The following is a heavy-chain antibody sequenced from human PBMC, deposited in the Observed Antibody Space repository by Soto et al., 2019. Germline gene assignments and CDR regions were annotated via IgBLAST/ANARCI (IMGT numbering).Heavy chain of an antibody. CDR2: IYYSGST. J-gene: IGHJ6*02. CDR1: GGSISSYY. CDR3: ARRPDPQDYYYGMDV. Sequence: PSETLSLTCTVSGGSISSYYWSWIRQPPGKGLEWIGYIYYSGSTNYNPSLKSRVTISVDTSKNQFSLKLSSVTAADTAVYYCARRPDPQDYYYGMDVWGQGTTVTVSS. V-gene: IGHV4-59*01.